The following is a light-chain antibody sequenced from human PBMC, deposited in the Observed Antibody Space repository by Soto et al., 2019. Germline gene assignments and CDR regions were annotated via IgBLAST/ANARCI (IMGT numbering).Light chain of an antibody. V-gene: IGLV2-14*01. Sequence: QSALTQPASVSGSPGQSITISCTGTSSDVGGYNYVSWYQQHPGKAPKLMIYDVSNRHSWVSNRFSGSKSGNTASLTISGLQAEDEADYYCSSYTSSSTYVVFGGGTKLTVL. CDR1: SSDVGGYNY. CDR2: DVS. CDR3: SSYTSSSTYVV. J-gene: IGLJ2*01.